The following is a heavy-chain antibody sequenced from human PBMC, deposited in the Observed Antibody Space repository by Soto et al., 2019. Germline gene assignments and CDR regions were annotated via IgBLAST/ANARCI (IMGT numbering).Heavy chain of an antibody. CDR3: ARRGYIWGSYRFST. Sequence: QVQLQQWGAGLLKPSETLSLTCAVYGGSFSGYYWSWIRQPPGKGLEWIGEIKHSGSTNYNPSLKSRVTISVDTSKNQFSLKLSSVTAADTAVYYCARRGYIWGSYRFSTWGQGTLVTVSS. CDR2: IKHSGST. V-gene: IGHV4-34*01. D-gene: IGHD3-16*02. CDR1: GGSFSGYY. J-gene: IGHJ5*02.